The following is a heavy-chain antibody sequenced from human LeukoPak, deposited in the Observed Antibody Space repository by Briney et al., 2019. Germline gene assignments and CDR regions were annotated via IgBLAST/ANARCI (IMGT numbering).Heavy chain of an antibody. CDR3: ARGALYDYVWGSYRSDY. J-gene: IGHJ4*02. V-gene: IGHV3-7*03. CDR1: GFTFSSYW. Sequence: GGSLRLSCAASGFTFSSYWMSWVRQAPGKGLEXXXXXXQDGSEKYYVDSVKGRFTISRDNAKNSLYLQMNSLRAEDTAVYYCARGALYDYVWGSYRSDYWGQGTLVTGSS. D-gene: IGHD3-16*02. CDR2: XXQDGSEK.